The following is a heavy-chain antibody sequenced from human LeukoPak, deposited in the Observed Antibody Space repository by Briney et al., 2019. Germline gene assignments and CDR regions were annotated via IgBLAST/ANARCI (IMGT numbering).Heavy chain of an antibody. CDR2: ISPSGGST. V-gene: IGHV1-46*01. D-gene: IGHD1-26*01. CDR1: GYTFTSNY. J-gene: IGHJ4*02. CDR3: ARRVGYIVGDPWYYFDY. Sequence: ASVKVSCKAFGYTFTSNYMHWVRQAPGQGPEWMGVISPSGGSTTYAQKFQGRVTLTRDMSTSTDYLELSSLRSDDTAVYYCARRVGYIVGDPWYYFDYWGQGTLVTVSS.